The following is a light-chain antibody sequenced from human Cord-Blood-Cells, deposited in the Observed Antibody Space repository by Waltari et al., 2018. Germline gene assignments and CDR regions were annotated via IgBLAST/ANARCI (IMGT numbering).Light chain of an antibody. CDR2: VNS. CDR1: SSNIGAGYD. CDR3: HSYDSSLSGSV. V-gene: IGLV1-40*01. Sequence: QSVLTQPPSVSGAPGQRVTISCTGSSSNIGAGYDVHWYQQLPGTAPKLLIYVNSNRPSGVPDRFSGSKSGTSASLAITGLQAEDEADYYCHSYDSSLSGSVVGGGTKLTVL. J-gene: IGLJ3*02.